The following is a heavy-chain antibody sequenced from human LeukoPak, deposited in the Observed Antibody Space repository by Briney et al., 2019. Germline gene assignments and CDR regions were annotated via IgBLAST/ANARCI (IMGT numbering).Heavy chain of an antibody. CDR1: GGSISSSSYY. V-gene: IGHV4-39*01. D-gene: IGHD2-15*01. Sequence: SETLSLTCTVSGGSISSSSYYWGWIRQPPGEGLEWIGSIYYSGSTYYNPSLKSRVTISVDTSKNQFSLKLSSVTAADTAVYYCARLILDLDAFDIWGQGTMVTVSS. CDR3: ARLILDLDAFDI. CDR2: IYYSGST. J-gene: IGHJ3*02.